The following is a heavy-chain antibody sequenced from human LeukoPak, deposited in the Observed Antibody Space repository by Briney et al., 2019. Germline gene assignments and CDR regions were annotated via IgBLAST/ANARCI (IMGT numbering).Heavy chain of an antibody. D-gene: IGHD1-1*01. J-gene: IGHJ4*02. CDR1: GGSFSGYY. CDR3: ARESSNWSLDY. Sequence: SETLSLTCAVYGGSFSGYYWSWIRQPPGKGLEWIGEINHSGSTNYNPSLKNRGTISVDTSKNQFSLKLSSVTAADTAVYYCARESSNWSLDYWGQGTLVTVSS. CDR2: INHSGST. V-gene: IGHV4-34*01.